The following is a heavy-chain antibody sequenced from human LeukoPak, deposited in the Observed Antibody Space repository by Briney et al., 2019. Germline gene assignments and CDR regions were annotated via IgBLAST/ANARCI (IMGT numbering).Heavy chain of an antibody. J-gene: IGHJ4*02. CDR3: AKVRGGRRGMAFDY. CDR1: RFTLSNYG. CDR2: ISYDGSNN. D-gene: IGHD3-10*01. Sequence: GGSLRLSRAASRFTLSNYGMHRVGQAPGPRLEGVAVISYDGSNNYYAPSVKSRFTISRDNSKNPLYLQMNSLRAEDTAVYYCAKVRGGRRGMAFDYWGQGTLVTVSS. V-gene: IGHV3-30*18.